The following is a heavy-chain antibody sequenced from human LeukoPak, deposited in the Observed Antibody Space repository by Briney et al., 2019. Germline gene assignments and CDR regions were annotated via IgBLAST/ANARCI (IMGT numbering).Heavy chain of an antibody. V-gene: IGHV3-7*01. D-gene: IGHD1-14*01. J-gene: IGHJ4*02. CDR1: AFTFSDFW. Sequence: GGSLRLSCEASAFTFSDFWISWVRQTPGKGLEWVANIKQAGNGKHYVDSVKGRFTISRDNAKNSLYLQMNSLRVEDTAVYYCAREGREMTGFDYWGQGTLVTVSP. CDR3: AREGREMTGFDY. CDR2: IKQAGNGK.